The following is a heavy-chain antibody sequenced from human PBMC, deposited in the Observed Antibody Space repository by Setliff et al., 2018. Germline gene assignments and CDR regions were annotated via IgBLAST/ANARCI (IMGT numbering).Heavy chain of an antibody. CDR1: GDSVTSHY. V-gene: IGHV4-59*02. J-gene: IGHJ3*02. CDR2: IFHSGAT. CDR3: ARASYYYDSSGYYGAGACDI. Sequence: PSETLSLTCSVSGDSVTSHYWSWVRQPPGRGLEWIGYIFHSGATNYNPSLKSRVTISFGTSKNQFSLKLTSVTAADTAVYYCARASYYYDSSGYYGAGACDIWGQGTMVTVS. D-gene: IGHD3-22*01.